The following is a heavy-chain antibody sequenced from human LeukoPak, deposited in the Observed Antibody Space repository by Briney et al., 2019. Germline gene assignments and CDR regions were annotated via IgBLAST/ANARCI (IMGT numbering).Heavy chain of an antibody. Sequence: GGSLRLSCAASGFTFSSYAMHWVRQAPGKGLEWLAVISYDGSNKYYADSVKGRFTISRDNSKNTLYLQMNSLRAEDTAVYYCARDTAGTGYPWGQGTLVTVSS. CDR3: ARDTAGTGYP. J-gene: IGHJ5*02. D-gene: IGHD6-19*01. CDR1: GFTFSSYA. V-gene: IGHV3-30*04. CDR2: ISYDGSNK.